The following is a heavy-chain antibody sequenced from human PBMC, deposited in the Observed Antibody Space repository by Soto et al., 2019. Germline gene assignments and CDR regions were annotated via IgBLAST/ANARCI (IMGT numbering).Heavy chain of an antibody. CDR3: ARSRSNWRGYSYASPITSVLLYNLFDP. Sequence: SETLSLTCAVYGGSFSGYYWSWIRQPPGQGLEWIGEINHSGSTNYNPSLKSRVTISVDTSKNQFSLKLSSVTAADTAVYYCARSRSNWRGYSYASPITSVLLYNLFDPWGQGTLVTVYS. J-gene: IGHJ5*02. V-gene: IGHV4-34*01. CDR2: INHSGST. CDR1: GGSFSGYY. D-gene: IGHD5-18*01.